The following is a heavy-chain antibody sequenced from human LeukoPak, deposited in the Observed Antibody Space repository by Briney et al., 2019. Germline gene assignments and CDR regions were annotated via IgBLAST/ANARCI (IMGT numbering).Heavy chain of an antibody. D-gene: IGHD1-26*01. J-gene: IGHJ4*02. CDR2: ISGSGETT. CDR3: AKYRGMVGASVRAFDY. Sequence: GGSLRLSCAASGFTFRNHAMNWVRQGPGKGLEWVSVISGSGETTYYADSVKGRFTISRDNSQNTLDLQMSSLRGEDTALYYCAKYRGMVGASVRAFDYWGPGTLVTVSS. CDR1: GFTFRNHA. V-gene: IGHV3-23*01.